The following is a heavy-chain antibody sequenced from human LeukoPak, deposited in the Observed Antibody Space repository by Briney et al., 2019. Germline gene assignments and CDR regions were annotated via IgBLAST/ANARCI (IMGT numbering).Heavy chain of an antibody. D-gene: IGHD4-11*01. CDR2: ISNSGGIA. J-gene: IGHJ4*02. CDR1: GFPFSRYA. Sequence: HAGGSLRLSCATSGFPFSRYAMSWVRQAPRKGLEWVSAISNSGGIAYYADSVKGRFTISRDNSNNTLYLQMSRLRAEDTAVYCCAKVGAVTGDPYFFDFWGQGTLVTVSS. CDR3: AKVGAVTGDPYFFDF. V-gene: IGHV3-23*01.